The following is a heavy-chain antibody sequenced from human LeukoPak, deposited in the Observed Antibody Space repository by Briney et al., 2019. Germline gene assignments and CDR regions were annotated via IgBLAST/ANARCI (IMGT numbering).Heavy chain of an antibody. CDR3: AKGIMVRGVVTFDY. Sequence: GGSLRLSCAASGFTFSSYAMSWVRQTPGKGLEWVSSISGSGGSTYNADSLKGRFTISRDNSKNTLFLQMNSLRAEDTAVYYCAKGIMVRGVVTFDYWGQGTLVTVSS. D-gene: IGHD3-10*01. J-gene: IGHJ4*02. CDR1: GFTFSSYA. V-gene: IGHV3-23*01. CDR2: ISGSGGST.